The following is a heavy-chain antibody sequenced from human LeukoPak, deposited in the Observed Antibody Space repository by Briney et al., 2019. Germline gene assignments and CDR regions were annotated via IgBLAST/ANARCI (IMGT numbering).Heavy chain of an antibody. CDR3: ARDLLGYSYDAYYFDF. CDR2: IWYDGSKK. D-gene: IGHD5-18*01. Sequence: GGSLRLSCAASGFTFSSHGMHWVRPAAGKGLEWVAVIWYDGSKKYHADSVKGRFTISRDNSKNTLYLQMNSLRAEDTAVYYCARDLLGYSYDAYYFDFWGQGTLVTVSS. V-gene: IGHV3-33*01. CDR1: GFTFSSHG. J-gene: IGHJ4*02.